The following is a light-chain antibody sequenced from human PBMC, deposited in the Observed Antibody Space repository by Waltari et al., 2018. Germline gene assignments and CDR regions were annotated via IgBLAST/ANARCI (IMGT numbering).Light chain of an antibody. Sequence: SSELTQDRVVSVALGQTATIPCKGRSLATFYANWYQQRPGQAPVLVFYGKNSRPSGIPDRFSGSNSGNSASLTITGTQAEDEAAYYCNSRDTSGKHVLFGGGTKLTVL. J-gene: IGLJ2*01. V-gene: IGLV3-19*01. CDR3: NSRDTSGKHVL. CDR2: GKN. CDR1: SLATFY.